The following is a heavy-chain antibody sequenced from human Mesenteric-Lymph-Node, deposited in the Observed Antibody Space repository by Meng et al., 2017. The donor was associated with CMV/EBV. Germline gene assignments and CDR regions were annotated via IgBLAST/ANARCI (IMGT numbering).Heavy chain of an antibody. CDR1: GGSISSGGYY. CDR3: AREGAYYYDSSVIVGTFDI. CDR2: IYYSGST. D-gene: IGHD3-22*01. J-gene: IGHJ3*02. Sequence: SETLSLTCTVSGGSISSGGYYWSWIRQHPGKGLEWIGYIYYSGSTYYNSSLKSRVTISVDTSKNQFSLKLNSVTAADTAVYYCAREGAYYYDSSVIVGTFDIWGQGTMVTVSS. V-gene: IGHV4-31*03.